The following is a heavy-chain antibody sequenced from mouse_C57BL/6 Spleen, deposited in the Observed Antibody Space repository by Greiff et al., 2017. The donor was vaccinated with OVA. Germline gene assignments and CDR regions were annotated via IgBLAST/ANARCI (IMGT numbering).Heavy chain of an antibody. Sequence: EVKVVESGAELVRPGASVKLSCTASGFNIKDDYMHWVKQRPEQGLEWIGWIDPENGDTEYASKFQGKATITADTSSNTAYLQLSSLTAEYTAVYYCTTAGYYGSSYGFAYWGQGTLVTVSA. V-gene: IGHV14-4*01. J-gene: IGHJ3*01. CDR2: IDPENGDT. CDR1: GFNIKDDY. D-gene: IGHD1-1*01. CDR3: TTAGYYGSSYGFAY.